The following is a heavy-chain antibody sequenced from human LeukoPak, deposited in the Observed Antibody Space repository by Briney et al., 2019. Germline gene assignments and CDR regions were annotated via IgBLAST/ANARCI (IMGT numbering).Heavy chain of an antibody. J-gene: IGHJ4*02. Sequence: PSETLSLTCAVSGGSISSGGYSWSWIRQPPGKGLEWIGYIYHSGSTYYNPSLKSRVTISVDTSKNQFSLKLSSVTAADTAVYYCARGPERSSSWRIDYWGQGTLVTVSS. V-gene: IGHV4-30-2*01. CDR2: IYHSGST. D-gene: IGHD6-13*01. CDR1: GGSISSGGYS. CDR3: ARGPERSSSWRIDY.